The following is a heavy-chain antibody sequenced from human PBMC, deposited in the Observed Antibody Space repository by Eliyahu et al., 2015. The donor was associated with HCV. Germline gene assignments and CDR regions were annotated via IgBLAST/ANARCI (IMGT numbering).Heavy chain of an antibody. Sequence: QVQLVESGGGVVQPGRSLRLSCAASGFTFSSYGMHWVRQAPGKGLXWVGGLWYGGSNKYYADSVKGRFTISRDNSKNTLYLQMNSLRAEDTAVYYCAREGKGQQWLGLQVYYYGMDVWGQGTTVTVSS. D-gene: IGHD6-19*01. V-gene: IGHV3-33*01. J-gene: IGHJ6*02. CDR1: GFTFSSYG. CDR2: LWYGGSNK. CDR3: AREGKGQQWLGLQVYYYGMDV.